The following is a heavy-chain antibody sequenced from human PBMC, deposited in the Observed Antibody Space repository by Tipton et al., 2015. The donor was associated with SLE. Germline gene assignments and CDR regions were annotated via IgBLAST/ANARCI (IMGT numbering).Heavy chain of an antibody. CDR2: ISSSSSTI. J-gene: IGHJ4*02. CDR1: GFTFSSYS. Sequence: SLRLSCAASGFTFSSYSMNWVRQAPGKGLEWVSYISSSSSTIYYADSAKGRFTISRDNAKNSLYLQMNSLRAEDTAVYYCARRGTYMDYWGQGTLVTVSS. D-gene: IGHD1-1*01. V-gene: IGHV3-48*01. CDR3: ARRGTYMDY.